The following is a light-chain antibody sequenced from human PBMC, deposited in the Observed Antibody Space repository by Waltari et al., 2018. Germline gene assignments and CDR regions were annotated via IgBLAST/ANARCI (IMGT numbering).Light chain of an antibody. CDR2: GAS. Sequence: ETLMTQSPATLSGSLGERATLSCRASQSVSSHVAWYQRKPGQSPRLVSYGASTRAAGIPGRFSGSGSGTEFTLTISSLQSEDLAVYYCQQYNKWPQTFGQGTKVEIK. CDR3: QQYNKWPQT. J-gene: IGKJ1*01. CDR1: QSVSSH. V-gene: IGKV3-15*01.